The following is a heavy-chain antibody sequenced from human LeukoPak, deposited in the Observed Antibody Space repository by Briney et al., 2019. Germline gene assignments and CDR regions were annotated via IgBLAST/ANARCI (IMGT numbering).Heavy chain of an antibody. J-gene: IGHJ4*02. CDR1: GFTFSSYW. Sequence: GGSLRLSCAVSGFTFSSYWMSWVRQAPGKGLEWVANIKQDGSEKYYVDSVKGRFTISRDNAKNTLYLQMNSLRAEDTAVYYCARVRYSSSWYYFDYWGQGTLVTVSS. CDR3: ARVRYSSSWYYFDY. V-gene: IGHV3-7*04. D-gene: IGHD6-13*01. CDR2: IKQDGSEK.